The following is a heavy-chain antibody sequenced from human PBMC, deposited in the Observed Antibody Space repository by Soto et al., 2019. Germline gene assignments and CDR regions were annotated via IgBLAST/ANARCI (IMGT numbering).Heavy chain of an antibody. Sequence: GASVKVSCKASGGTFSSYAISWVRQAPGQGLEWMGGIIPIFGTANYAQKFQGRVTITADESTSTAYMELSSLRSEDTAVYYCASFLNYYYYYGMDVWGQGTTVTVSS. CDR2: IIPIFGTA. V-gene: IGHV1-69*13. J-gene: IGHJ6*02. CDR1: GGTFSSYA. CDR3: ASFLNYYYYYGMDV.